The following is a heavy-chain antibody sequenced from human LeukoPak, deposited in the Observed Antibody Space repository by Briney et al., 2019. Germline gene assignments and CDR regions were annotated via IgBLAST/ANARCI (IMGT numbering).Heavy chain of an antibody. CDR1: GFTFSSYA. D-gene: IGHD5-12*01. V-gene: IGHV3-23*01. Sequence: GGSLRLSCAASGFTFSSYAMTWVRQAPGKGLEWVSAISGSGGSAPYADSVKGRFTTSRDNSKNTLYLQMSSLRAEDTAVYYCAKASAYDVRVYDNWGQGTLVTVSS. J-gene: IGHJ4*02. CDR2: ISGSGGSA. CDR3: AKASAYDVRVYDN.